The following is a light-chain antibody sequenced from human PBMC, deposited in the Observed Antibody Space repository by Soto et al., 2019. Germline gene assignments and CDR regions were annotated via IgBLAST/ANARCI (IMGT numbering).Light chain of an antibody. J-gene: IGKJ1*01. V-gene: IGKV3-20*01. Sequence: ESVLTQSPGTPSLSQGERATLSCRASQSVSSSYLAWYQQKPGQAPRLLIYGASSRATGIPDRFSGSGSGTDFTLTISRLEPEDFAVYYCQQYGSSSWTFGQGTKVDIK. CDR1: QSVSSSY. CDR3: QQYGSSSWT. CDR2: GAS.